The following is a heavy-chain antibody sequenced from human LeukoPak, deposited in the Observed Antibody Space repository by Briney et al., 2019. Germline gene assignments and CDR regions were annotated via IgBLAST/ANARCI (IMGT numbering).Heavy chain of an antibody. CDR2: INHSGST. J-gene: IGHJ4*02. CDR1: GGSFSGYY. V-gene: IGHV4-34*01. D-gene: IGHD3-10*01. CDR3: ARGPTMVRGVIITRRAYFDY. Sequence: SETLSLTCAVYGGSFSGYYWSWIRQPPGKGLEWIGEINHSGSTNYNPSLKSRVTISVDTSKNQLSLKLSSVTAADTAVYYCARGPTMVRGVIITRRAYFDYWGQGTLVTVSS.